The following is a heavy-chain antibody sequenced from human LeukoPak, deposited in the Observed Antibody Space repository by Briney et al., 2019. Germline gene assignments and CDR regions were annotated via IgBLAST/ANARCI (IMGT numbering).Heavy chain of an antibody. CDR2: ISSGGSIK. D-gene: IGHD7-27*01. CDR1: GFTFSTYE. V-gene: IGHV3-48*03. Sequence: PGGSLRLSCAASGFTFSTYEMNWVRRAPGKGLEWVSYISSGGSIKYYADSVRGRFTISGDSSKNSLYLQMNSLRAEDTAVYYCAIEGEQGNFDAFDIWGQGTLVTVSS. CDR3: AIEGEQGNFDAFDI. J-gene: IGHJ3*02.